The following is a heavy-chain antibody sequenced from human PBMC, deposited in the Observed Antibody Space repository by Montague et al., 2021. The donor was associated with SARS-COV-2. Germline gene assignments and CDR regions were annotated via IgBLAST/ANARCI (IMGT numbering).Heavy chain of an antibody. CDR1: DGSISSPNW. CDR3: AGGGTYHYGMDV. Sequence: SETLSLTCAVSDGSISSPNWWNWVRQPPGKGLEWIGEIYYTGNTNYNPSLKSRVTIFIDKSKNHFSLQLSSVTAADTAVYYRAGGGTYHYGMDVWGQGTTVAVSS. J-gene: IGHJ6*02. V-gene: IGHV4-4*02. CDR2: IYYTGNT. D-gene: IGHD3-16*01.